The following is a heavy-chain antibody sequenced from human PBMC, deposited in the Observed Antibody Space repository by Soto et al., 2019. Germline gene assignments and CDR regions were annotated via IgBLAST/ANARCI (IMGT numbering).Heavy chain of an antibody. CDR1: GFTFNIYS. Sequence: GGSLRLSCAASGFTFNIYSMNWVRQAPGKGLEWVSYISYSSSTIYYADSVKGRFTISRDNAKNSLYPQMNSLRAEDTAVYYCARIGRLRWGDYWGQGTLVTVSP. J-gene: IGHJ4*02. V-gene: IGHV3-48*01. D-gene: IGHD4-17*01. CDR2: ISYSSSTI. CDR3: ARIGRLRWGDY.